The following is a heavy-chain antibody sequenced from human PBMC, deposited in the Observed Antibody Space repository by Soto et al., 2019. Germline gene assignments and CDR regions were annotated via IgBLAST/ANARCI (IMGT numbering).Heavy chain of an antibody. V-gene: IGHV4-39*01. CDR1: GGSISSSSYY. D-gene: IGHD2-2*01. CDR3: ARQWGPFVVQADIYRGYEEDSCFDY. Sequence: SETLSLTCTVSGGSISSSSYYWGWIRQPPGKGLEWIGSIYYSGSTYYNPSLKSRVTISVDTSKNQFSLKLSSVTAADTAVYYCARQWGPFVVQADIYRGYEEDSCFDYWGQGTLVTVSS. J-gene: IGHJ4*02. CDR2: IYYSGST.